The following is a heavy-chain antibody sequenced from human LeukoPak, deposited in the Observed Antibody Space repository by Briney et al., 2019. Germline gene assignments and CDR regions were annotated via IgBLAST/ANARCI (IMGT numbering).Heavy chain of an antibody. D-gene: IGHD6-19*01. CDR1: GGSISSYY. J-gene: IGHJ4*02. CDR3: ARGQWLAYEYYFDY. V-gene: IGHV4-59*01. Sequence: SETLSLTCTVSGGSISSYYWSWLRQPPGKGLEWIGYIYYSGSTNYSPSLKSRVTISVDTSKNQFSLKLSSVTAADTAVYYCARGQWLAYEYYFDYWGQGTLVTVSS. CDR2: IYYSGST.